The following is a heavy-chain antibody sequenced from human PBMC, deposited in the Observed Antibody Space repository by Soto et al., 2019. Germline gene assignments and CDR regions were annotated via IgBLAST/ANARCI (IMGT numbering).Heavy chain of an antibody. J-gene: IGHJ4*02. CDR2: ISFDGTTK. D-gene: IGHD5-12*01. CDR1: GFTFSSYG. Sequence: QVQLVESGGGVVQPGRSLRLSCAASGFTFSSYGMHWVRQASGKGLEWVAVISFDGTTKHYADSVKGRFTISRDNSKNTLYLQMNSLRAEDTAVYYCVKDDNRYAVLEDWGQGTLVTVSS. CDR3: VKDDNRYAVLED. V-gene: IGHV3-30*18.